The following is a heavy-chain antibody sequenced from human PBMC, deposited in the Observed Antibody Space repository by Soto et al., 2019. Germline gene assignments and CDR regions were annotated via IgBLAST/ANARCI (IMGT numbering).Heavy chain of an antibody. CDR1: GFTFSNYA. Sequence: QVQLVESGGGVVQPGRSLRLSCAASGFTFSNYAMHWVRQAPGKGLEWVAVISYDGSNKYYADSVKGRFTISRDNSKNTVYRQMNSLRAEDTAVYYCASERSHSSAPYFDYWGQGTLVTVSS. J-gene: IGHJ4*02. CDR2: ISYDGSNK. V-gene: IGHV3-30-3*01. D-gene: IGHD4-17*01. CDR3: ASERSHSSAPYFDY.